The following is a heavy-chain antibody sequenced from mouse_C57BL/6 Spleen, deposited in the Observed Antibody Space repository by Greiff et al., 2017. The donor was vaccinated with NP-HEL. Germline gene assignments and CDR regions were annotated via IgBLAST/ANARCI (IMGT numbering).Heavy chain of an antibody. CDR2: ISSGSSTI. D-gene: IGHD1-1*02. CDR1: GFTFSDYG. V-gene: IGHV5-17*01. CDR3: ASDFYGLGAY. J-gene: IGHJ3*01. Sequence: EVQGVESGGGLVKPGGSLKLSCVASGFTFSDYGMHWVRQAPEKGLEWVAYISSGSSTIYYADTVKGRFTISRSNAKNTLFLQMTSLRSEDTAMYYCASDFYGLGAYWGQGTLVTVSA.